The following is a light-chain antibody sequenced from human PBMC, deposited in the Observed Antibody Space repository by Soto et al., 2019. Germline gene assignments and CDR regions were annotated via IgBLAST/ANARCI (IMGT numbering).Light chain of an antibody. Sequence: EIVLTQSPGTLSLSPGERATLSCRASQSVSDNYLGWYQQKTGQAPRLLIYGASSRAPGIPDRFSGSGSGTDFTLTISRLEPEDFALYYCQHYGRSPYTFGQGTKLEIK. V-gene: IGKV3-20*01. CDR3: QHYGRSPYT. CDR2: GAS. CDR1: QSVSDNY. J-gene: IGKJ2*01.